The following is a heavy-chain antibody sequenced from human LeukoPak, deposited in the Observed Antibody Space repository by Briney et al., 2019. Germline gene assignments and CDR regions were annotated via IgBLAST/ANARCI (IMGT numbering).Heavy chain of an antibody. CDR3: ARLSKGRYFDYVFDY. D-gene: IGHD3-9*01. Sequence: ETLSLTCSVSGGSVSSGNNFWGWTRQPPGKGPEWIGNINYIGSTAYNPSLKSRATMSVDTSKNQFSLKMTSVTAADTAVYYCARLSKGRYFDYVFDYWGQGTLVTVSS. V-gene: IGHV4-39*01. J-gene: IGHJ4*02. CDR2: INYIGST. CDR1: GGSVSSGNNF.